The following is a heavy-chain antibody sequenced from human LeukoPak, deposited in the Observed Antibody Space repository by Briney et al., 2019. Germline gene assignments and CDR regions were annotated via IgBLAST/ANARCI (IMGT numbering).Heavy chain of an antibody. CDR2: IKQDGSEK. CDR1: GFTFSNSW. Sequence: GGSLGLSYAVSGFTFSNSWMNWVRQAPGKGLEWVADIKQDGSEKYYVDSVKGRFTISRDNAKNSLYLQMNSLRAEDTAVYYCARGDYFDRAFDVWGQGTMVTVSS. CDR3: ARGDYFDRAFDV. V-gene: IGHV3-7*03. J-gene: IGHJ3*01. D-gene: IGHD3-22*01.